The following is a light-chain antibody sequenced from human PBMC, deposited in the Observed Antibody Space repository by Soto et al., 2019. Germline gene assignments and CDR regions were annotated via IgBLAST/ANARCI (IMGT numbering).Light chain of an antibody. CDR1: SSDVGGYSL. Sequence: QSALTQPASVSGSPGQSITVSCTGTSSDVGGYSLVSWYHQNPGKAPKLVIYEGSKRPSGVSNRLSGSKSGNTASLTISGLQPEDEGDYYCCSYTSSTVRFGGGTQLTVL. CDR2: EGS. CDR3: CSYTSSTVR. J-gene: IGLJ2*01. V-gene: IGLV2-23*01.